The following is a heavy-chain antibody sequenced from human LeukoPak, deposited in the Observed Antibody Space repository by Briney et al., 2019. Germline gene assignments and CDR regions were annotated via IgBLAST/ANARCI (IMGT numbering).Heavy chain of an antibody. CDR1: GFTFSGYG. V-gene: IGHV3-21*01. CDR3: ARDSPPKCFVY. Sequence: PGGSLRLSCAASGFTFSGYGMNWVRQAPGKGLEWVASIYTTSGHKYYAHSVKGRFAISRGNAKSSLYLQMNSLRDEDTAVYYCARDSPPKCFVYWGQGTLVTVSS. D-gene: IGHD3-16*01. CDR2: IYTTSGHK. J-gene: IGHJ4*02.